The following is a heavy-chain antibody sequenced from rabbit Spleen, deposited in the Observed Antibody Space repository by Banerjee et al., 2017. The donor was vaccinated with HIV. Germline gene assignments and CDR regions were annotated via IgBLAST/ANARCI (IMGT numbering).Heavy chain of an antibody. CDR3: ASDTGTSFSSYGIDL. CDR1: GFSFSSSDY. Sequence: QSLEESGGGLVQPEGSLALTCKASGFSFSSSDYMCWVRQAPGKGLEWISCIAGSSSGFTYSATWATGRFTTSKTSSTTVTLQMTSLTVADTATYFCASDTGTSFSSYGIDLWGPGTLVTVS. CDR2: IAGSSSGFT. J-gene: IGHJ6*01. V-gene: IGHV1S40*01. D-gene: IGHD7-1*01.